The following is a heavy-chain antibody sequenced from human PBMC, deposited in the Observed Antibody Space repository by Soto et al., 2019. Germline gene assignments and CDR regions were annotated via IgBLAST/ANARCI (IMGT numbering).Heavy chain of an antibody. CDR3: ARDRDSSGWYYFDY. V-gene: IGHV1-69*06. J-gene: IGHJ4*02. CDR1: GGTFSSYA. CDR2: IIPIFGTA. D-gene: IGHD6-19*01. Sequence: QVQLVQSGAEVKKPGSSVKVSCKASGGTFSSYAISWVRQAPGQGLEWMGGIIPIFGTANSAQKFQGRVTIAADKSSSTAYRELSSLRSKDTAVYDCARDRDSSGWYYFDYWGQGTLVTVSS.